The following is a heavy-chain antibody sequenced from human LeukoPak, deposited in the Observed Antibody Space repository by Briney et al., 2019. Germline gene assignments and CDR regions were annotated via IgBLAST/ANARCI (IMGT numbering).Heavy chain of an antibody. V-gene: IGHV3-21*01. CDR3: ARVSSNPYSKGYYHFDY. CDR1: GFASNTYT. D-gene: IGHD1-26*01. J-gene: IGHJ4*02. Sequence: GRSLRLSCAASGFASNTYTMNSGCQTPERGLEWVPSISSTGAYIYHADSMDGRFTFSRDNARNLLYLHMNSLRAEDSAMYFCARVSSNPYSKGYYHFDYWGQGTLVTVSS. CDR2: ISSTGAYI.